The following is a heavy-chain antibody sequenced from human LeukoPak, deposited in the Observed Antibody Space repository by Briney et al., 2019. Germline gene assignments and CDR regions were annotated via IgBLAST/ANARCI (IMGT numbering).Heavy chain of an antibody. Sequence: PSETLSLTCTVSGYSISSYYWSWIRQPPGKGLEWIGYIYYSGSTNYNPSLKSRVTISVDTSKNQFSLKLSSVTAADTAVYYCARVWAIYYFDYWGQGTLVTVSS. CDR2: IYYSGST. CDR1: GYSISSYY. D-gene: IGHD2-21*01. J-gene: IGHJ4*02. CDR3: ARVWAIYYFDY. V-gene: IGHV4-59*01.